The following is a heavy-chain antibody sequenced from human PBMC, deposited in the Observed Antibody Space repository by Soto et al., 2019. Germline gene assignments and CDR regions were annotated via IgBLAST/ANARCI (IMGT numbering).Heavy chain of an antibody. CDR2: INSDGSTT. J-gene: IGHJ4*02. CDR1: GFAFSSYW. CDR3: ARDPGGYGYAPGYYFDY. V-gene: IGHV3-74*01. Sequence: PGGSLRLSCAASGFAFSSYWMHWVRQAPGKGLVWVSGINSDGSTTSYADSVKGRFTISRDNAKNTLYLQMNSLTAEDTAVYYCARDPGGYGYAPGYYFDYWGQGTLVTVSS. D-gene: IGHD5-18*01.